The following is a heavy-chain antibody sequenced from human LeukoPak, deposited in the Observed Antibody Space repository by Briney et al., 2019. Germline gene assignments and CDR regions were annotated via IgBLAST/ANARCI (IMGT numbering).Heavy chain of an antibody. V-gene: IGHV4-39*01. D-gene: IGHD2-15*01. J-gene: IGHJ5*02. CDR1: GGSISSSSYY. CDR2: IYYSGST. Sequence: SETLSLTCTVSGGSISSSSYYRGWIRQPPGKGLEWIGSIYYSGSTYYNPSLKSRVTISVDTSKNQFSLKLSSVTAADTAVYYCVRIGYCSGGSCYRPNWFDPWGQRTLVTVSS. CDR3: VRIGYCSGGSCYRPNWFDP.